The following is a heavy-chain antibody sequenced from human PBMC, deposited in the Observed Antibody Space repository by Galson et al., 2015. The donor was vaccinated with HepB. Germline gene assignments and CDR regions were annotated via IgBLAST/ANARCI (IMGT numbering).Heavy chain of an antibody. CDR3: ARDPTTVVTSAFLFTLDY. J-gene: IGHJ4*02. V-gene: IGHV3-64*01. CDR1: GFTFSSYA. Sequence: SLRLSCAASGFTFSSYAMHWVRQAPGKGLEYVSAISSNGGSTYYANSVKGRFTISRDNSKNTLYLQMGSLRAEDMAVYYCARDPTTVVTSAFLFTLDYWGQGTLVTVSS. D-gene: IGHD4-23*01. CDR2: ISSNGGST.